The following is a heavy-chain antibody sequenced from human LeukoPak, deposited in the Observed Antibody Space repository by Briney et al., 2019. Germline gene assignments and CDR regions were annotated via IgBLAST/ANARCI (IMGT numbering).Heavy chain of an antibody. CDR3: AKDRGIAVAVPGY. V-gene: IGHV3-23*01. CDR1: GFTVSSNY. CDR2: ISGSGGST. Sequence: PGGSLRLSCAASGFTVSSNYMSWVRQAPGKGLEWVSAISGSGGSTYYADSVKGRFTISRDNSKNTLYLQMNSLRAEDTAVYYCAKDRGIAVAVPGYWGQGTLVTVSS. D-gene: IGHD6-19*01. J-gene: IGHJ4*02.